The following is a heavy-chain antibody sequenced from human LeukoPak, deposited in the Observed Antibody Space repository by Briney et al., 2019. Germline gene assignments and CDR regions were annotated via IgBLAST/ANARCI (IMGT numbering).Heavy chain of an antibody. J-gene: IGHJ4*02. Sequence: GASVKVSCKASGYTFTSYGISWVRQAPGQGLEWMGWISAYNGNTNYAQKLQGRVTMTTDTSTSTAYMELRSLRSDDTAVYYCAGDRTPINVDTAMVFDYWGQGTLVTVSS. V-gene: IGHV1-18*01. D-gene: IGHD5-18*01. CDR2: ISAYNGNT. CDR1: GYTFTSYG. CDR3: AGDRTPINVDTAMVFDY.